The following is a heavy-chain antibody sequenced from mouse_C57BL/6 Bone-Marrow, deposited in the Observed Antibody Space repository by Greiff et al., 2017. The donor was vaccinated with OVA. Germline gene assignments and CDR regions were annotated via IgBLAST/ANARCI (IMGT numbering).Heavy chain of an antibody. J-gene: IGHJ1*03. D-gene: IGHD1-1*01. CDR1: GFTFSDYY. V-gene: IGHV5-12*01. CDR3: ARQRYYGSSHWYVDV. Sequence: EVQRVESGGGLVQPGGSLKLSCAASGFTFSDYYMYWVRQTPEKRLEWVAYISNGGGSTYYQDTVKGRFTISRDNAKNSLYLQMSRLKSEDTAMYYCARQRYYGSSHWYVDVWGTGTTVTVSS. CDR2: ISNGGGST.